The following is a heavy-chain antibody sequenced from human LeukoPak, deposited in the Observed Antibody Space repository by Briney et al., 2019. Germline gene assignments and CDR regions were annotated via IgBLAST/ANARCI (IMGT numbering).Heavy chain of an antibody. J-gene: IGHJ3*02. CDR3: ARGPVGGATYYDGDAFDI. D-gene: IGHD1-26*01. CDR2: IYTSGST. Sequence: SETLSLTCTVSGGSISSYYWSWVRQPPGKGLEWIGRIYTSGSTNYNPSLKSRVTMSVDTPKNQFSLKLSSVTAVDTAVYYCARGPVGGATYYDGDAFDIWGQGTMVTVSS. V-gene: IGHV4-4*07. CDR1: GGSISSYY.